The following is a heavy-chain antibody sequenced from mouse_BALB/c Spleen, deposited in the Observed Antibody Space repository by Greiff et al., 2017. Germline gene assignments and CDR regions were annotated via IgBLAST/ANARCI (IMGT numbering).Heavy chain of an antibody. CDR3: ARVYYYGSSLAWFAY. CDR2: ISSGGST. J-gene: IGHJ3*01. D-gene: IGHD1-1*01. Sequence: EVNLVESGGGLVKPGGSLKLSCAASGFTFSSYAMSWVRQTPEKRLEWVASISSGGSTYYPDSVKGRFTISRDNARNILYLQMSSLRSEDTAMYYCARVYYYGSSLAWFAYWGQGTLVTVSA. CDR1: GFTFSSYA. V-gene: IGHV5-6-5*01.